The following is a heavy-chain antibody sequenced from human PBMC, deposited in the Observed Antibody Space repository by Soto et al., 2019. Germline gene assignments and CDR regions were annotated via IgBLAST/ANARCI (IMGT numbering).Heavy chain of an antibody. Sequence: PSETLSLTCAVSGGSFSDYYWSWVRQPPGKGLEWIWEIHPSGSIYYSPSNKRRGTILVDTSKNQFSLKLKSVTEKDTEDYYCARVKVGDLFRFNWFFDLWGRGTLVT. CDR2: IHPSGSI. J-gene: IGHJ2*01. D-gene: IGHD3-3*01. CDR3: ARVKVGDLFRFNWFFDL. CDR1: GGSFSDYY. V-gene: IGHV4-34*01.